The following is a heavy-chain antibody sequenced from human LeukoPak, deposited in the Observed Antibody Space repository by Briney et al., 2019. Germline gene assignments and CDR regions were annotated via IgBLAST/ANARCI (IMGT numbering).Heavy chain of an antibody. CDR3: ARARGYSYIYYYYYMDV. Sequence: GGSLILSCAASGFTFSDYYMSWIRQAPGKGLEWVSYITSGGSTIYYADSVRGRFTISRDNAKNSLYLEMNSLRAEDTAVYYCARARGYSYIYYYYYMDVWGKGTTVTVSS. V-gene: IGHV3-11*04. J-gene: IGHJ6*03. CDR2: ITSGGSTI. D-gene: IGHD5-18*01. CDR1: GFTFSDYY.